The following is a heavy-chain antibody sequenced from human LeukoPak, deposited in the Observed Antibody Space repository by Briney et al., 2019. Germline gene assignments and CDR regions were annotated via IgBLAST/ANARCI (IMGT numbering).Heavy chain of an antibody. Sequence: SETLSLTCTVSGGSISSYYWSWIRQPAGKGLECIGRIYTSGSPNFNPSLKGPVTLSLNTSKNQFSLNLSSLNAPRPASYYCGRDRERGYDFDYWGQGTLVTVSS. J-gene: IGHJ4*02. V-gene: IGHV4-4*07. D-gene: IGHD5-12*01. CDR2: IYTSGSP. CDR3: GRDRERGYDFDY. CDR1: GGSISSYY.